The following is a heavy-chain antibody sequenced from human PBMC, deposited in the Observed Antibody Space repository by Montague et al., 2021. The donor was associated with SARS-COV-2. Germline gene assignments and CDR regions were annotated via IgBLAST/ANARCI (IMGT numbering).Heavy chain of an antibody. CDR2: IYYSGSI. CDR1: GGSISSSSYY. Sequence: SETLSLTCTVSGGSISSSSYYWGWIRQPPGKGLEWIGSIYYSGSIYYNPSLKSRVTISVDTSKNQFSLKLSSVTAADTAVYYCARQRIYCSSTSCYDNWFDPWGQGTLVTVSS. CDR3: ARQRIYCSSTSCYDNWFDP. D-gene: IGHD2-2*01. V-gene: IGHV4-39*01. J-gene: IGHJ5*02.